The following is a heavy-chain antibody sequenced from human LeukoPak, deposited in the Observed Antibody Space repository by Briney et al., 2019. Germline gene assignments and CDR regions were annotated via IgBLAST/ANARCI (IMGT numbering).Heavy chain of an antibody. CDR3: ARVRSDCSSTSCYVDYFDY. D-gene: IGHD2-2*01. CDR1: GYTFTGYY. Sequence: ASVTVSFEASGYTFTGYYMHWVRQAPGQGLGWMGWINPNSGGTNYAQKFPGRVTMNRDTSISTAYMELSRLRSDDTAVYYCARVRSDCSSTSCYVDYFDYWCQGTLVTVSP. CDR2: INPNSGGT. V-gene: IGHV1-2*02. J-gene: IGHJ4*02.